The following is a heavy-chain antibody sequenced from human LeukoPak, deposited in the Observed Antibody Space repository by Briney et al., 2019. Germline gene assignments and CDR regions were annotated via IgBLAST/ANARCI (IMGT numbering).Heavy chain of an antibody. V-gene: IGHV1-2*02. CDR2: INPNSGGT. J-gene: IGHJ5*02. CDR1: GYTFTGYY. CDR3: ARAIIVVVSSWFDH. D-gene: IGHD2-2*01. Sequence: ASVTVSCKASGYTFTGYYMHWVRQAPGQGLEWMGWINPNSGGTNYAQKFQGRVTMTRDTSISTAYMELSRPRSDDTAVYYCARAIIVVVSSWFDHWGQGTLVTVSS.